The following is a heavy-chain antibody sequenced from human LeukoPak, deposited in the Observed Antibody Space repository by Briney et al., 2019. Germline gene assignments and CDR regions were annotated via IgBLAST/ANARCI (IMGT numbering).Heavy chain of an antibody. CDR2: ISGSGGST. D-gene: IGHD1-26*01. CDR3: AKSIVGAVYNWFDP. J-gene: IGHJ5*02. Sequence: GGSLRLSCAASGFTFSSYAMSWVRQAPGKGLEWVSAISGSGGSTYYADSVKGRFTVSRDNSKNTLYLQMNSLRAEDTAVYYYAKSIVGAVYNWFDPWGQGTLVTVSS. CDR1: GFTFSSYA. V-gene: IGHV3-23*01.